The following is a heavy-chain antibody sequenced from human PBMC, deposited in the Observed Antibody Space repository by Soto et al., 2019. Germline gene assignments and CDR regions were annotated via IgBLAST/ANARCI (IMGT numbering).Heavy chain of an antibody. CDR1: GGSISSSSYY. V-gene: IGHV4-39*01. D-gene: IGHD1-1*01. Sequence: SETLSLTYTVSGGSISSSSYYWGWIRQPPGKGLEWIGSIYYSGSTYYNPSLKSRVTISVDTSKNQFSLKLSSVTAADTAVYYCARLPTGTTYYFDYWGQGTLVTVSS. J-gene: IGHJ4*02. CDR2: IYYSGST. CDR3: ARLPTGTTYYFDY.